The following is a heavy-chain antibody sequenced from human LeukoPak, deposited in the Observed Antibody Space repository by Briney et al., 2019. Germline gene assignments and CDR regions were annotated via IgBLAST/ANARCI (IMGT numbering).Heavy chain of an antibody. J-gene: IGHJ4*02. CDR1: GFTFSRYG. CDR2: VGTAGDT. D-gene: IGHD1-26*01. CDR3: ARGSPVSGSFTPNFDY. Sequence: GGSLRLSCAASGFTFSRYGMHWVRQSTGKGLEWVSGVGTAGDTYYAGSVKGRFTISRENANNSFYLQMNSLRAGDTAVYYCARGSPVSGSFTPNFDYWGQGTLVTVSS. V-gene: IGHV3-13*01.